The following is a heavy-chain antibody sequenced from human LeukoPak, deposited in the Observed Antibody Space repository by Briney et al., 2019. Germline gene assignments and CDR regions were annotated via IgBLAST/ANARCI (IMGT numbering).Heavy chain of an antibody. Sequence: PSETLSLTCTVSGGSISSYYWSWIRQPPGKGLEWIGYIYYSGSTNYNPSLQSRVTISVDTSKNQFSLKLSSVTAADTAVYYCARLTGDAFDIWGQGTMVTVSS. J-gene: IGHJ3*02. CDR2: IYYSGST. V-gene: IGHV4-59*01. D-gene: IGHD3-9*01. CDR3: ARLTGDAFDI. CDR1: GGSISSYY.